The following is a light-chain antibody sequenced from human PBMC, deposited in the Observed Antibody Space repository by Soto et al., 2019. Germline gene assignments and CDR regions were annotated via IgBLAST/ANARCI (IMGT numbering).Light chain of an antibody. V-gene: IGKV3-20*01. CDR3: QQYGSSRT. J-gene: IGKJ1*01. Sequence: EIVLTQSPGTLFLSPGERATLSCRASQSVRSSYLAWYQQKPGQTPRLLIHGASSRATGIPDRFSGSGSGTDFTLTISRREPEDFAVYYCQQYGSSRTFGQGTKVEIK. CDR1: QSVRSSY. CDR2: GAS.